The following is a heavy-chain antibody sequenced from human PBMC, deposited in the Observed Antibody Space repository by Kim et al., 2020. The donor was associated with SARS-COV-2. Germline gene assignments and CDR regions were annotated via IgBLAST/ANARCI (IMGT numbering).Heavy chain of an antibody. V-gene: IGHV1-69*02. CDR3: AIRPAAIDYYYGMDV. D-gene: IGHD2-2*01. Sequence: QKFQGRVTITADKSTSTAYMELSSLRSEDTAVYYCAIRPAAIDYYYGMDVWGQGTTVTVSS. J-gene: IGHJ6*02.